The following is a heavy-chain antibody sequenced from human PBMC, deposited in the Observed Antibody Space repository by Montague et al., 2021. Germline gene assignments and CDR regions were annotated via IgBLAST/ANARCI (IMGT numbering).Heavy chain of an antibody. Sequence: SETLSLTCTVSGGSISSSSYYWGWVRPPPGKGPGLVGGFHFSWGTHYHPSLQSRLNISVDTSKNQFSLKLSSVTAADTAVYYGVVTPSLYYHGMDVWGQGTTVTVSS. CDR2: FHFSWGT. CDR1: GGSISSSSYY. V-gene: IGHV4-39*01. CDR3: VVTPSLYYHGMDV. D-gene: IGHD4-23*01. J-gene: IGHJ6*02.